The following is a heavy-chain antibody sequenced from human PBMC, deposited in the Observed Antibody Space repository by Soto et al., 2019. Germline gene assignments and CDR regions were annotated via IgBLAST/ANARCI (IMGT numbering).Heavy chain of an antibody. Sequence: QLQLQESGSGLVKPSQTLSLTCAVSGGSISSGGYSWSWIRQPPGKGLEWIGYIYHSGSTYYNPSLKTRGTISVDRSKNQFSLKLSSVTAADTGVYYCAGAHYGDYGYGMDVWGQGATVTVSS. V-gene: IGHV4-30-2*01. CDR2: IYHSGST. J-gene: IGHJ6*02. D-gene: IGHD4-17*01. CDR3: AGAHYGDYGYGMDV. CDR1: GGSISSGGYS.